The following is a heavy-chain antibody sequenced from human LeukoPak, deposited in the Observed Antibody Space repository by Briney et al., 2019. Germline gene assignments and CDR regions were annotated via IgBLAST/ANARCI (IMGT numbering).Heavy chain of an antibody. CDR3: ARGDCSSTICYSPMDV. D-gene: IGHD2-2*01. CDR1: GYSISSGYY. J-gene: IGHJ6*03. Sequence: SETLSLTCTVSGYSISSGYYWVWIRQPPGRGLEWIGSIYRSGSTNYNPSLKSRVTISVDTSKNQFSLKVSSVTAADAAVYYCARGDCSSTICYSPMDVWGKGTTVTVSS. CDR2: IYRSGST. V-gene: IGHV4-38-2*02.